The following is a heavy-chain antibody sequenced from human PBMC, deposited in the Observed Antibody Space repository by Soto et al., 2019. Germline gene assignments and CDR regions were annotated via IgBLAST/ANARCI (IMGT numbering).Heavy chain of an antibody. Sequence: PEGSLRLSCAASGFTFSSYAMSWVRQAPGKGLEWVSAISGSGGSTYYADSVKGRFTISRDNSRNTLYLQMNSLRAEDTAVYYCANGGYSYGYGAEYYFDYWGQGTLVTVSS. D-gene: IGHD5-18*01. V-gene: IGHV3-23*01. CDR2: ISGSGGST. J-gene: IGHJ4*02. CDR3: ANGGYSYGYGAEYYFDY. CDR1: GFTFSSYA.